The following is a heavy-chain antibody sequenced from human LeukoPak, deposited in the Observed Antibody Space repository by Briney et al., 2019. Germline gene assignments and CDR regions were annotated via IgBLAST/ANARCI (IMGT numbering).Heavy chain of an antibody. D-gene: IGHD2-15*01. V-gene: IGHV3-21*04. Sequence: GGSLRLSCAASGFTFSSYSMNWVRQAPGKGLEWVSSISSSSSYIYYADSVKGRFTISRDNAKNSLYLQMNSLRAEDTALYYCAKGELGYCSGGSCYPDYWGQGTPVTVSS. CDR2: ISSSSSYI. CDR3: AKGELGYCSGGSCYPDY. J-gene: IGHJ4*02. CDR1: GFTFSSYS.